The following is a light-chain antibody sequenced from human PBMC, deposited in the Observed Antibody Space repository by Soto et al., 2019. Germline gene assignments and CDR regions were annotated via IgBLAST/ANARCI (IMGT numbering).Light chain of an antibody. CDR3: HQYDSSPWT. J-gene: IGKJ1*01. Sequence: EIVLTQSPGTLSLSPGERATVFCRASQGVDSSYLAWFQQKPGQAPRLLIYGASRRATGVPDRFSGSGSGTHFPLTITRLEPEDFAVYYCHQYDSSPWTLGQGPKVQI. V-gene: IGKV3-20*01. CDR1: QGVDSSY. CDR2: GAS.